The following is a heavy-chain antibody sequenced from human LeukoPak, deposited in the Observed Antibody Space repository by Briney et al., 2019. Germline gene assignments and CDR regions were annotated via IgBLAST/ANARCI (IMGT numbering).Heavy chain of an antibody. CDR3: ARAPLGSGSYSDY. D-gene: IGHD3-10*01. J-gene: IGHJ4*02. V-gene: IGHV4-59*01. CDR1: GGSISSYY. Sequence: SETLSLTCTVSGGSISSYYWSWIRQPPGKGLEWIGYIYYSGSTNYNPSLKSRATISVDTSKNQFSLKLSSVTAADTAVYYCARAPLGSGSYSDYWGQGTLVTVSS. CDR2: IYYSGST.